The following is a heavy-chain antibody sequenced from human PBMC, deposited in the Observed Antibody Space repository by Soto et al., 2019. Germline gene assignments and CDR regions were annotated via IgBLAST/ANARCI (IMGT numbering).Heavy chain of an antibody. J-gene: IGHJ5*02. Sequence: ASVKVSCKASGYTFTSYCMHWVRQAPGQGLEWMGIINPSGGSTSYAQKFQGRVTMTRDTSTSTVYMELSSLRSEDTAVYYCARNYYDFWSGSRQPFDPWGQGTLVTVSS. CDR3: ARNYYDFWSGSRQPFDP. V-gene: IGHV1-46*03. CDR2: INPSGGST. CDR1: GYTFTSYC. D-gene: IGHD3-3*01.